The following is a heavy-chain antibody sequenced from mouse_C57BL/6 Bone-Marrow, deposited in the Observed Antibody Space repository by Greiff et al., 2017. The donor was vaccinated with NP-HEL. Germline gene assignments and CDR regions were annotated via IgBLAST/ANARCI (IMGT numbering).Heavy chain of an antibody. D-gene: IGHD1-1*01. J-gene: IGHJ1*03. V-gene: IGHV1-26*01. CDR1: GYTFTDYY. Sequence: VQLQQSGPELVKPGASVKISCKASGYTFTDYYMNWVKQSHGKSLEWIGDINPNNGGTSYNQKFKGKATLTVDKSSSTAYMELRSLTSEDSAVYYCARSSYYGSSYCWYFDVWGTGTTVTVSS. CDR3: ARSSYYGSSYCWYFDV. CDR2: INPNNGGT.